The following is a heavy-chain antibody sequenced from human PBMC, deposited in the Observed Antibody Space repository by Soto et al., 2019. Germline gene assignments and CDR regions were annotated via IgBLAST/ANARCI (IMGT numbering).Heavy chain of an antibody. CDR2: ISADGDTK. V-gene: IGHV3-30-3*02. J-gene: IGHJ6*02. CDR1: VFTFSRKI. Sequence: GSLRLACPASVFTFSRKILHWVRQAPGKGLEWLAFISADGDTKYYADSVKGRFTISRDNSKNTLYLQMNSLRAEDTAVYYCAKDWRGYCSGGSCKYYYYYYGMDVWGQGTTVTVSS. CDR3: AKDWRGYCSGGSCKYYYYYYGMDV. D-gene: IGHD2-15*01.